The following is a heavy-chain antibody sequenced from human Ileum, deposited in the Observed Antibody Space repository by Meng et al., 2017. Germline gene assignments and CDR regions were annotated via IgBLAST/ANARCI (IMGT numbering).Heavy chain of an antibody. CDR2: IDPGNGNR. D-gene: IGHD6-19*01. V-gene: IGHV1-18*01. CDR1: GYTFNTFG. CDR3: ARERQWVFDY. Sequence: QVQLVQSGIEVKKPGASVKVSCKPSGYTFNTFGISWVRQAPGQGLEWMGLIDPGNGNRNFAQKFQDRITLTTDTTTTTAYMELRSLRSDDTAIFYCARERQWVFDYWGQGTLVTVSS. J-gene: IGHJ4*02.